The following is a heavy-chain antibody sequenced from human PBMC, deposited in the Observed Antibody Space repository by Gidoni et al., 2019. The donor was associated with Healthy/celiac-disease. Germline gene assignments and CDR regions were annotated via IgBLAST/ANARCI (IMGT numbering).Heavy chain of an antibody. CDR2: INHSGST. Sequence: QVQLQQWGAGLLKPSETLSLTCAVYGGSFSGYYWSWIRQPPGKGLEWIGEINHSGSTNYNPSIKSRVNISVDTSKNQCSLKLSSVTAADTAVYYCARRCSSTSCYNHDAFDIWGQGTMVTVSS. D-gene: IGHD2-2*01. V-gene: IGHV4-34*01. CDR3: ARRCSSTSCYNHDAFDI. J-gene: IGHJ3*02. CDR1: GGSFSGYY.